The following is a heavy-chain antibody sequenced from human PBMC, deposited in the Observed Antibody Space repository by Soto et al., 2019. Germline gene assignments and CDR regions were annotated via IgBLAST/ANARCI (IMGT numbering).Heavy chain of an antibody. D-gene: IGHD3-10*01. V-gene: IGHV1-69*01. CDR1: GGTFSSYA. CDR2: IIPIFGTA. CDR3: AREGTITMVRGVGYFDY. J-gene: IGHJ4*02. Sequence: QVQLVQSGAEVKKPGSSVKVSCKASGGTFSSYAISWVRQAPGQGLEWMGGIIPIFGTANYAQKFQGRVTITADESTSTAYMELSSLRSEDTAVYYCAREGTITMVRGVGYFDYWGQGTLVTVPS.